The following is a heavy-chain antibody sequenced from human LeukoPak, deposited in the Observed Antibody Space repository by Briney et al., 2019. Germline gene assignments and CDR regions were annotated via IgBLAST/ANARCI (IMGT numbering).Heavy chain of an antibody. D-gene: IGHD3-22*01. V-gene: IGHV3-30-3*01. CDR1: GFTFSSYA. J-gene: IGHJ4*02. Sequence: GGSLRLSCAASGFTFSSYAMHWVRQAPGKGLEWVAVISYDGSNKYYADSVKGRFTISRDNSKNTLYLQMNSLRVEDTAVYYCARDRGYYYASSGYYDYWGQGTLVTVSS. CDR2: ISYDGSNK. CDR3: ARDRGYYYASSGYYDY.